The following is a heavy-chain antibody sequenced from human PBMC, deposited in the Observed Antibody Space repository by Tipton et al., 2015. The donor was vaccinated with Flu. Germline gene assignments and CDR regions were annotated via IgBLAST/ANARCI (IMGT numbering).Heavy chain of an antibody. V-gene: IGHV1-46*01. CDR3: ARDRGFGAYTFDY. J-gene: IGHJ4*02. Sequence: QVQLVQSGAEVKEPGASVRISCTASGYTFTNYNMHWVRQAPGQGPEWMGIIYPSGGGTTYAQRFQGRVTLTRDKSTSTVYMELSSLRSADTAFYYCARDRGFGAYTFDYWGQGTLVTVAS. CDR1: GYTFTNYN. D-gene: IGHD3-10*01. CDR2: IYPSGGGT.